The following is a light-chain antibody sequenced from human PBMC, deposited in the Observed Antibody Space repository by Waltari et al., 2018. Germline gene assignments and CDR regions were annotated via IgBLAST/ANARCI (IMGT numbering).Light chain of an antibody. CDR1: RSNIGSNY. J-gene: IGLJ3*02. CDR2: RNK. Sequence: QSVLTQPPSASGTPGQRVTISCSGSRSNIGSNYVYWYQQLPGTAPKLLIYRNKQRPSGVPDRFSGSKSGTSASLAISGLRSEDEADYYCAAWDDSLSGRVFGGGTKLTVL. CDR3: AAWDDSLSGRV. V-gene: IGLV1-47*01.